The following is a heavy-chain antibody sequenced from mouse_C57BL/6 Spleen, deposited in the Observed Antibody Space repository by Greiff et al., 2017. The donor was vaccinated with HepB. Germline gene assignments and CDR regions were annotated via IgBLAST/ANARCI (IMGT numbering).Heavy chain of an antibody. D-gene: IGHD1-1*01. Sequence: ESGAELARPGASVKMSCKASGYTFTSYTMHWVKQRPGQGLEWIGYINPSSGYTKYNQKFKDKATLTADKSSSTAYMQLSSLTSEDSAVYYCARSYYGSSYGFDYWGQGTTLTVSS. CDR2: INPSSGYT. CDR1: GYTFTSYT. J-gene: IGHJ2*01. CDR3: ARSYYGSSYGFDY. V-gene: IGHV1-4*01.